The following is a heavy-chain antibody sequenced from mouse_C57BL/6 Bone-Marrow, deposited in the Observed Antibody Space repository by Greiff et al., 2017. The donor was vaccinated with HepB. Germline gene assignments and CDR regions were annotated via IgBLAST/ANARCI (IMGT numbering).Heavy chain of an antibody. CDR3: ARTVYYDYGFAY. CDR1: GFSLTSYG. CDR2: IWSGGST. D-gene: IGHD2-4*01. V-gene: IGHV2-2*01. J-gene: IGHJ3*01. Sequence: VQGVESGPGLVQPSQSLSITCTVSGFSLTSYGVHWVRQSPGKGLEWLGVIWSGGSTDYNAAFISRLSISKDNSKSQVFFKMNSLQADDTAIYYCARTVYYDYGFAYWGQGTLVTVSA.